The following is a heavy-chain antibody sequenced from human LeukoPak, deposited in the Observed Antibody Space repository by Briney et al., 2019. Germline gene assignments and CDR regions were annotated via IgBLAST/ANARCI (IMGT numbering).Heavy chain of an antibody. Sequence: PGRSLRLSCAASGFFFSSSGLHWVRQPPGKGLEWVAIISYDGSNRYYADSVKGRFAISRDNSKNTLYLQMNSLRAEDTAVYFCAKEAEYDILSDYYLSGMDVWGQGTTVTVSS. CDR3: AKEAEYDILSDYYLSGMDV. D-gene: IGHD3-9*01. V-gene: IGHV3-30*18. CDR2: ISYDGSNR. CDR1: GFFFSSSG. J-gene: IGHJ6*02.